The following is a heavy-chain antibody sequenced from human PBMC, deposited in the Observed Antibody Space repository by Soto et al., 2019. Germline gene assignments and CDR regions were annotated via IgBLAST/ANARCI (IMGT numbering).Heavy chain of an antibody. D-gene: IGHD2-15*01. V-gene: IGHV3-30-3*01. J-gene: IGHJ4*02. CDR1: GFTFSSYA. Sequence: QVQLVESGGGVVQPGRSLRLSCAASGFTFSSYAMHWVRQAPGKGLEWVAVISYDGSNKYYADSVKGRFTISRDNSKNTLYLQMNSLRAEDTAVYYCARDMVAQTYYFDYWGQGTLVTVSS. CDR3: ARDMVAQTYYFDY. CDR2: ISYDGSNK.